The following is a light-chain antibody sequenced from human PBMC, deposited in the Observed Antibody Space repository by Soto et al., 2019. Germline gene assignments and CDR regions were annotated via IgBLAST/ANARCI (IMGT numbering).Light chain of an antibody. CDR2: KVS. CDR1: PGLVDSDGRTY. CDR3: LVGTHGVT. V-gene: IGKV2-30*01. Sequence: AMGQSPLSLLVARGHPSSCSCRLRPGLVDSDGRTYLSWFQQRPGQSPRRLIYKVSNRDSGVPDRFSGGGSGTDFTLRSSRVEAEDVGVYYCLVGTHGVTFGQGTRLEIK. J-gene: IGKJ5*01.